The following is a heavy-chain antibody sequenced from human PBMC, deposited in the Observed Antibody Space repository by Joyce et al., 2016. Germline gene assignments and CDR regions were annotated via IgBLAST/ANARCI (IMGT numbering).Heavy chain of an antibody. D-gene: IGHD6-19*01. CDR2: INNSGVT. CDR1: GGPCRGFF. CDR3: ARSQWLAPLMY. Sequence: QVQLQQWGAGLLKPSETLSLTCAVSGGPCRGFFWTWVRQPPGKGLEWIGDINNSGVTNYNPSLKTRVTFSVDKSKNQFSLKLTSLSAADTAVYYCARSQWLAPLMYWGQGTPVTVSS. V-gene: IGHV4-34*01. J-gene: IGHJ4*02.